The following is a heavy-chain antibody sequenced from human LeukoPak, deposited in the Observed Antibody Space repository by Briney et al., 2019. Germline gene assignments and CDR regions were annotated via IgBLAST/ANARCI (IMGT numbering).Heavy chain of an antibody. CDR3: AKDSSGVRRFGELSPAYAFDI. J-gene: IGHJ3*02. CDR2: ISGSGGST. CDR1: GFTFSTYA. Sequence: GGSLRLSCAASGFTFSTYAMSWVRQAPGKGLEWVSGISGSGGSTYYADSVKGRFTISRDNSENTLYLQMNSLRAEDTAVYYCAKDSSGVRRFGELSPAYAFDIWGQGTMVTVSS. V-gene: IGHV3-23*01. D-gene: IGHD3-10*01.